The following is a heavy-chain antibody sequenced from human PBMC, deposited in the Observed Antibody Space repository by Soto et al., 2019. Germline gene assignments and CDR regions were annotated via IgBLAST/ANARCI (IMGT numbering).Heavy chain of an antibody. Sequence: SVKVSCKASGGTFSSYAISWVRQAPGQGLEWMGGIIPIFGTANYAQKFQGRATITADKSTSTAYMELSSLRSEDTAVYYCARDLSSGYSNYYYYYGMDVWGQGTMVTVSS. CDR1: GGTFSSYA. CDR3: ARDLSSGYSNYYYYYGMDV. D-gene: IGHD4-4*01. CDR2: IIPIFGTA. J-gene: IGHJ6*02. V-gene: IGHV1-69*06.